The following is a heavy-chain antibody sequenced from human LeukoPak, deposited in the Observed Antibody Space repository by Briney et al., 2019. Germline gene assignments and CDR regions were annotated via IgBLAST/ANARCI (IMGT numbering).Heavy chain of an antibody. Sequence: GGSLRLSCAASGFTFSNYAMSWVRQAPGKGLEWVASIKHDGSEKYYVDSVRGRFTISRDNTKNSLYLQMSSLRAEDTAVYYCATDRGWRTSGYYLYYFEYWGQGTLVTFSS. CDR2: IKHDGSEK. D-gene: IGHD3-3*01. CDR1: GFTFSNYA. CDR3: ATDRGWRTSGYYLYYFEY. V-gene: IGHV3-7*01. J-gene: IGHJ4*02.